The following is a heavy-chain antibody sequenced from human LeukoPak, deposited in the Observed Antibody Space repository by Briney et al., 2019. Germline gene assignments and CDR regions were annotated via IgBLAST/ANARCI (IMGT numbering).Heavy chain of an antibody. CDR1: GYTFTSYG. V-gene: IGHV1-18*04. CDR3: ARDFATMVRGVYNFDY. Sequence: ASVKVSCKASGYTFTSYGISWVRQAPGQGLEWMGWISAYNGNTNYAQKLQGRVTMTTDTSTSTAYMGLRSLRSDDTAVYYCARDFATMVRGVYNFDYWGQGTLVTVSS. CDR2: ISAYNGNT. D-gene: IGHD3-10*01. J-gene: IGHJ4*02.